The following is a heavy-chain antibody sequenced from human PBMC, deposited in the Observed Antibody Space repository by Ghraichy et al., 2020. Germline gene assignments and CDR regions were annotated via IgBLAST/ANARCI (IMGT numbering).Heavy chain of an antibody. Sequence: GSLRLSCTASGFAFGDYAMNWVRQAPGKGLEWVGIIRGNAYGGTTEYAASVKGRFTISRDDSKSIAYLQMNSLKSEDTGVYYCSRGVPVIKGYYFDSWGQGTLVTVSS. CDR3: SRGVPVIKGYYFDS. J-gene: IGHJ4*02. V-gene: IGHV3-49*04. CDR1: GFAFGDYA. D-gene: IGHD3-10*01. CDR2: IRGNAYGGTT.